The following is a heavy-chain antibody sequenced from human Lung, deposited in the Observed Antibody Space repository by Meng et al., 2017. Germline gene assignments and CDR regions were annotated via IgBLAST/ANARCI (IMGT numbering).Heavy chain of an antibody. D-gene: IGHD4-11*01. CDR3: ARGPTTMAHDFDY. Sequence: QVQLQQWGAGLLKPSETLSLTCVVSGGSFSDYYWSWIRQPPGKGLEWIGEINHSGSTNYNPSLESRATISVDTSQNNLSLKLSSVTAADSAVYYCARGPTTMAHDFDYWGQGTLFTVSS. CDR1: GGSFSDYY. J-gene: IGHJ4*02. CDR2: INHSGST. V-gene: IGHV4-34*01.